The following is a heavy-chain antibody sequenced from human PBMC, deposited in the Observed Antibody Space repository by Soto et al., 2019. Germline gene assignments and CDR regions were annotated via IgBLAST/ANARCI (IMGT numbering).Heavy chain of an antibody. CDR3: ARLSQVGDLYYFEY. CDR2: ISSSGSTI. J-gene: IGHJ4*02. CDR1: GFTFSDYY. D-gene: IGHD1-26*01. V-gene: IGHV3-11*01. Sequence: GGSLRLSCAASGFTFSDYYMSWIRQAPGKGLEWVSYISSSGSTIYYADSVKGRFTISRDNAKNSLYLQMNSLRAEDTAVYYCARLSQVGDLYYFEYWGQGTLGTVAS.